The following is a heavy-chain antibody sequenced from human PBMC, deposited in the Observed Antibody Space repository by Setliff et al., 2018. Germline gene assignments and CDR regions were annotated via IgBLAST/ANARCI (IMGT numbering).Heavy chain of an antibody. D-gene: IGHD2-2*01. Sequence: ASVKVSCKASGYTFTGYYMHWVRQAPGQGLEWMGIIDPSGDYTNYAQKFQGRVTMTRDTSTTTVYMELSSLRSDDTAVYYCAREVVVVKSAINYYYYMDVWGKGTTVTVSS. V-gene: IGHV1-46*01. CDR2: IDPSGDYT. CDR3: AREVVVVKSAINYYYYMDV. CDR1: GYTFTGYY. J-gene: IGHJ6*03.